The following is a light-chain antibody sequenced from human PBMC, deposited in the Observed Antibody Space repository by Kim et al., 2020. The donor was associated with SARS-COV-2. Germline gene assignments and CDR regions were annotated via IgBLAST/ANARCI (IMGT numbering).Light chain of an antibody. Sequence: DIQMTQSPSLLSASLGDRVTITCRASHTISHWLAWYQQKPGKAPTLLIYKASILQRGVPWRFSGSGFGTDFTLTIAGLQPDDCAVYYCQQYSDYLQTFGQGTKVDIK. J-gene: IGKJ1*01. CDR3: QQYSDYLQT. CDR1: HTISHW. CDR2: KAS. V-gene: IGKV1-5*03.